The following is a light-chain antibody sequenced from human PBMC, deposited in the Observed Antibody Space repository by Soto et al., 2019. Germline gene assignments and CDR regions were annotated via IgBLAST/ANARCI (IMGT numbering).Light chain of an antibody. V-gene: IGKV3-20*01. J-gene: IGKJ3*01. Sequence: ILMTHSPATVSLSPVERATLSCMASQSVSSSYLAWYQQKPGQAPRLLIYGASSRATGIPDRFTGSGSGTDFALTISRLEPEDFGVYYCQQYGDSPLTSGPGTKVDIK. CDR3: QQYGDSPLT. CDR2: GAS. CDR1: QSVSSSY.